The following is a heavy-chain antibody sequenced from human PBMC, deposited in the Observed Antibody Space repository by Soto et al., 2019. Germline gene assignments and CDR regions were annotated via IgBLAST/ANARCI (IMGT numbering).Heavy chain of an antibody. CDR2: VSTNTGTT. CDR3: ARDIGGFGDCFDY. Sequence: QVQLVQSGAEMKKPGASVKVSYKASGYSFTSYGLSWVRQAPGQGLEWMGWVSTNTGTTNYAQKLQGRVTMTTDTSTTAAYMELRSLRSDDTAVYYCARDIGGFGDCFDYWGQGTLVTVSS. CDR1: GYSFTSYG. V-gene: IGHV1-18*01. D-gene: IGHD3-10*01. J-gene: IGHJ4*02.